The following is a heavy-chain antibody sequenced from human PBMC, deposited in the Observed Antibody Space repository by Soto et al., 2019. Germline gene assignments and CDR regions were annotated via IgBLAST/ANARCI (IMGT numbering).Heavy chain of an antibody. Sequence: QVQLQEAGPGVLKHSETLSLTCTVSGGSISNYYWSWIRHPPGKGLEWIGYVHYTGTTNYNPSLKGRVSLSVDTSTNHLSLHLGSVTAADTAVYYCARHLRVGAGIALDIWGQGTTVTVSS. CDR1: GGSISNYY. CDR3: ARHLRVGAGIALDI. V-gene: IGHV4-59*08. D-gene: IGHD1-26*01. CDR2: VHYTGTT. J-gene: IGHJ3*02.